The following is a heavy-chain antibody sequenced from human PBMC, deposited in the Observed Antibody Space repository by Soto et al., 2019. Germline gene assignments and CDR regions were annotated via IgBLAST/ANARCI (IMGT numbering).Heavy chain of an antibody. CDR3: ARDKITGLFDY. D-gene: IGHD2-8*02. V-gene: IGHV4-39*02. J-gene: IGHJ4*02. Sequence: SETLSLTCTVSGASISSSSFYWGWIRQPPGKGLECIANINYDGSTNYNPSLKSRVTISVDTSKNQFSLKLTSVTAADTAVYYCARDKITGLFDYWGQGTLVTVS. CDR2: INYDGST. CDR1: GASISSSSFY.